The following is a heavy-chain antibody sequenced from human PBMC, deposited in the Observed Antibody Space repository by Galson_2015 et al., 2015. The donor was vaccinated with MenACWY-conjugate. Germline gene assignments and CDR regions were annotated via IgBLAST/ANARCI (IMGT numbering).Heavy chain of an antibody. Sequence: SLRLSCAASGFTFSSYWMSWVRQAPGKGLEWVANIKEDGSEKYNVDSVKGRFTVSRDNAKNSLYLQMDTLRAEDTAVYYCARGVYAFDIWGQGTMVTVSS. CDR3: ARGVYAFDI. CDR2: IKEDGSEK. D-gene: IGHD6-6*01. CDR1: GFTFSSYW. J-gene: IGHJ3*02. V-gene: IGHV3-7*03.